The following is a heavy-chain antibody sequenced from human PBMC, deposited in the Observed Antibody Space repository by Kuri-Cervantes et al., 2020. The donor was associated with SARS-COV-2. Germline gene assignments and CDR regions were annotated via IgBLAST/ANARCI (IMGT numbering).Heavy chain of an antibody. Sequence: SETLSLTCAVYGASFSDYQLSWIRQPPGKGLEWIGEINHSGSTNYNPSLKSRVTISVDTSKNQFSLKLSSVTAADTAVYYCARGQRITMVRGVMGFDYWGQGTLVTVSS. CDR3: ARGQRITMVRGVMGFDY. D-gene: IGHD3-10*01. CDR2: INHSGST. CDR1: GASFSDYQ. V-gene: IGHV4-34*01. J-gene: IGHJ4*02.